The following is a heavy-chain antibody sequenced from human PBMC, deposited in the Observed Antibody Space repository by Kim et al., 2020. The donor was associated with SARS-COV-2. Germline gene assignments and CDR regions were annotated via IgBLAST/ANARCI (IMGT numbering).Heavy chain of an antibody. Sequence: KGRFTISRENPRNTLYLQMNSLRAEDTAVYYCAKGLGSRVTTVTKDAFEIWGQGTMVTVSS. D-gene: IGHD4-17*01. V-gene: IGHV3-23*01. CDR3: AKGLGSRVTTVTKDAFEI. J-gene: IGHJ3*02.